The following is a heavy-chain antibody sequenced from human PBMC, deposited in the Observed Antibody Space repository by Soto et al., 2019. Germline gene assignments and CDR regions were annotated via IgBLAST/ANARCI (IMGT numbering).Heavy chain of an antibody. Sequence: QITLNESGPTVVKPTETLTLTCTFSGFSLTTSGVGVGWVRQSPGKAPEWLAFIYWDDDKRYSTSLKSRLTITKDPSKNKVVLTMDNVDPAETATYYCAHRVLRAVFGLVTTTAIYFDFWGQGTPVVVSS. J-gene: IGHJ4*02. V-gene: IGHV2-5*02. CDR1: GFSLTTSGVG. CDR3: AHRVLRAVFGLVTTTAIYFDF. D-gene: IGHD3-3*01. CDR2: IYWDDDK.